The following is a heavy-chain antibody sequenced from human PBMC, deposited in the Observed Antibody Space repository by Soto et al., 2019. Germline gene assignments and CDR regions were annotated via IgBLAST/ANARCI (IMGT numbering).Heavy chain of an antibody. D-gene: IGHD4-17*01. J-gene: IGHJ4*02. CDR2: GSYSGTT. CDR1: GVSVSSGSFY. V-gene: IGHV4-61*01. Sequence: QVQLQESGPGLVKPSETLSLTCTVSGVSVSSGSFYWAWLRQPPGKGLELIGFGSYSGTTNYKQPLKSRVTIYVDTSRSQISLKVSSLTAADTAVYYCARGATVTQYDYWGQGTLVTVSS. CDR3: ARGATVTQYDY.